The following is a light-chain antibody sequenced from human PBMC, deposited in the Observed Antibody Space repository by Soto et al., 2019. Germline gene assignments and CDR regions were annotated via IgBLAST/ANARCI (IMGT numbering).Light chain of an antibody. Sequence: QSVLTQPPSASGSPGQSVTISCTGTSSDVGGYNYVSWYQQHPGKAPKLMIYEVSKRPSGVPDRFSGSKSGNTASLTVSGLQADDEADYYCSSCAGSNNYVFGTGIKLTVL. CDR3: SSCAGSNNYV. V-gene: IGLV2-8*01. CDR1: SSDVGGYNY. J-gene: IGLJ1*01. CDR2: EVS.